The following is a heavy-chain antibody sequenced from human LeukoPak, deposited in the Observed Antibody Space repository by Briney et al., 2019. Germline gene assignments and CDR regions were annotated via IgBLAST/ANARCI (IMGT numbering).Heavy chain of an antibody. D-gene: IGHD5-24*01. V-gene: IGHV4-59*12. CDR1: GGSISSYY. CDR2: IYYSGST. J-gene: IGHJ4*02. CDR3: ARGEYGYNTFDY. Sequence: SETLSLTCTVSGGSISSYYWSWIRQPPGKGLEWIGYIYYSGSTNYNPSLKSRVTISVDTSKNQFSLKLSSVTAAGTAVYYCARGEYGYNTFDYWGQGTLVTVSS.